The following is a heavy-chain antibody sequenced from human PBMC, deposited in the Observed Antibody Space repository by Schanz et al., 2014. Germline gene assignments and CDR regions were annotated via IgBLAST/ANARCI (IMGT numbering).Heavy chain of an antibody. CDR2: VHPGGST. Sequence: EVQVVESGGGLVQPGGSLRLSCTASGFNSDDYAMHWVRQAPGKGLEWVSFVHPGGSTYYPDSVKGRFTISSDNSKSTLYLQMSSLRAEDTAVYYCAKSQGSSFDSWGQGTLVTVSS. V-gene: IGHV3-23*03. J-gene: IGHJ4*02. CDR3: AKSQGSSFDS. D-gene: IGHD6-13*01. CDR1: GFNSDDYA.